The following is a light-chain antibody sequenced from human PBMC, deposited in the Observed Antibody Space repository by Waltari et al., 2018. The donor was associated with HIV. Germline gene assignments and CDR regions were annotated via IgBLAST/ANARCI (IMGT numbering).Light chain of an antibody. CDR1: QSLINNY. CDR3: QQRSNRPPWT. CDR2: DAS. J-gene: IGKJ1*01. V-gene: IGKV3-11*01. Sequence: EIVLTQSPATVSLSPGERATLSCRASQSLINNYLAWYQQKPGQAPRLLIYDASNRATGIPPRFSGSGSGTDFTLTISSLEPEDFAVYYCQQRSNRPPWTFGQGTNVEIK.